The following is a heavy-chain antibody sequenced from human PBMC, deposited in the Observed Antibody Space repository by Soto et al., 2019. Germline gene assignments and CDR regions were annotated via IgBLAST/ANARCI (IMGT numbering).Heavy chain of an antibody. J-gene: IGHJ4*02. CDR2: ISSRSTTI. V-gene: IGHV3-48*01. CDR1: GFTFSSYS. D-gene: IGHD2-15*01. CDR3: ARDIDG. Sequence: EVQVVESGGGLVQPGGSLRLSCAAYGFTFSSYSMNWVRQAPGKGLEWVSYISSRSTTIFYADSVKGRFTISRDNARNSLYLQMNSLRAEDTAVYYCARDIDGGGQGTLVTVSS.